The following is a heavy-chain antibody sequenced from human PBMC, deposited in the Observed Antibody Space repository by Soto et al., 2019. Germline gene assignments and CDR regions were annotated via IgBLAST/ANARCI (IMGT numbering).Heavy chain of an antibody. Sequence: QVQLVESGGGAVQPGVSLRLSCVASGFDFTYYAMHWVRQAPGKGLESVAVMSSDGSKIHHTDSVKGRFTISRDNSKNTLYLHMNSLRKEDTAVYFCAKDEGVGGTLGLFDYWGQGTLVSVSS. CDR1: GFDFTYYA. CDR3: AKDEGVGGTLGLFDY. D-gene: IGHD1-26*01. V-gene: IGHV3-30*18. J-gene: IGHJ4*02. CDR2: MSSDGSKI.